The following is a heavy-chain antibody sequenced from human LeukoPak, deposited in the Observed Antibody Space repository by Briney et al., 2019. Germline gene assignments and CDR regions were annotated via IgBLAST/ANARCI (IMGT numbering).Heavy chain of an antibody. CDR2: ISGSGGST. Sequence: GGSLRLSCAASGFIFSTYAMIWVRQAPGKGLEWVSAISGSGGSTYYADSVKGRFTISRDNSKNTLYLQMNSLRAEDTAVYYCGFGYYGDFLCMDVWGQGTTVTVSS. D-gene: IGHD4-17*01. CDR3: GFGYYGDFLCMDV. CDR1: GFIFSTYA. J-gene: IGHJ6*02. V-gene: IGHV3-23*01.